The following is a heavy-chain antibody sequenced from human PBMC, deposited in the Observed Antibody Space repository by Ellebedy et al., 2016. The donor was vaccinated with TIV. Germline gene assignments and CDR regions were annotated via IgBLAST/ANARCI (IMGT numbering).Heavy chain of an antibody. J-gene: IGHJ6*02. CDR3: ARAPDPGYYYGIDV. Sequence: GESLKISCAASGFTFSSYAMHWVRQAPGKGLEWVAVISYDGSNKYYADSVKGRFTISRDNSKNTLYLQMNSLRAEDTAVYYCARAPDPGYYYGIDVWGQGTTVTVSS. V-gene: IGHV3-30-3*01. CDR2: ISYDGSNK. CDR1: GFTFSSYA.